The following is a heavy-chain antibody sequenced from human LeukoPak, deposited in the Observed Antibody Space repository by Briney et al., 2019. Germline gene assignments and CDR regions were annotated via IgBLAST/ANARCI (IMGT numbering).Heavy chain of an antibody. CDR2: IRNSDDNT. J-gene: IGHJ5*02. CDR1: GFTFKNFA. D-gene: IGHD4-11*01. Sequence: GASLRLSCAASGFTFKNFAMTWVRQAPGKGLEWVSAIRNSDDNTYYADSMKGRFTISRDDSKNTLYLQMNSLRAEDTAVYYCARGSNYGPWGQGTLVTVSS. V-gene: IGHV3-23*01. CDR3: ARGSNYGP.